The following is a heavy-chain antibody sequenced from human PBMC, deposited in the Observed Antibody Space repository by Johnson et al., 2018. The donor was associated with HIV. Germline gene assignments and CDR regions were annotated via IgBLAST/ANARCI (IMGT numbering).Heavy chain of an antibody. CDR2: IYSGDNT. CDR3: ARVSLAYSYGYDAFDI. CDR1: GISVIKNY. J-gene: IGHJ3*02. D-gene: IGHD5-18*01. V-gene: IGHV3-66*02. Sequence: VQLVESGGGLVQPGGSLRLSCEASGISVIKNYMSWVRQAPGKGLEWVSLIYSGDNTKYADSVKGRFIISRDNSKNTLFLQMNSLRPKYTAVYFCARVSLAYSYGYDAFDIWGRGTMVTVSS.